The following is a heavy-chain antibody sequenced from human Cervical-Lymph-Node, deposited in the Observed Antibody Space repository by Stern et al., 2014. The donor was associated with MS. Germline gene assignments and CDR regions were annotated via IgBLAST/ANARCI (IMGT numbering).Heavy chain of an antibody. CDR1: GGTFSSYA. J-gene: IGHJ6*02. CDR3: ARGELKEGLVRGMDV. V-gene: IGHV1-69*01. CDR2: IIPNFGTA. Sequence: QVQLVQSGAEVKKPGSSVKVSCKASGGTFSSYAISWVRQAPGQGLEWMGGIIPNFGTANYAQKFQGRATITADESNSTAYMALSSLRSEDAAVYYCARGELKEGLVRGMDVWGQGTTVTVSS. D-gene: IGHD1-26*01.